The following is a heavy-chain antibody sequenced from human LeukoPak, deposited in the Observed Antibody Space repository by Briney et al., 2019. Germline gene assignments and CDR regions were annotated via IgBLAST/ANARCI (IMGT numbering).Heavy chain of an antibody. Sequence: ASVKVSCKASGYTFTGYYMHWVRQAPGQGLEWMGWMNPNSGNTGYAQKFQGRVTITRNTSISTAYMELSSLRPEDTAVYYCARGQRGRYSGYDQFDYWGQGTLVTVSS. D-gene: IGHD5-12*01. CDR2: MNPNSGNT. V-gene: IGHV1-8*03. CDR1: GYTFTGYY. J-gene: IGHJ4*02. CDR3: ARGQRGRYSGYDQFDY.